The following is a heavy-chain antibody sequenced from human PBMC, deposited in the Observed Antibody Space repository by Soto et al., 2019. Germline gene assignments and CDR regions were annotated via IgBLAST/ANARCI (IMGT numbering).Heavy chain of an antibody. CDR1: GGSIRSSSYY. J-gene: IGHJ2*01. Sequence: QLQLQESGPGLVKPSETLSLTCTVSGGSIRSSSYYWGWIRQPPGKGLEWIASIYYTGSTYYNLSLKSRVTISADTSMNQFSLKLTSVTAADTAVYYCAPSPDWSYWYFVLWGRGTLATVSS. CDR3: APSPDWSYWYFVL. D-gene: IGHD1-1*01. CDR2: IYYTGST. V-gene: IGHV4-39*01.